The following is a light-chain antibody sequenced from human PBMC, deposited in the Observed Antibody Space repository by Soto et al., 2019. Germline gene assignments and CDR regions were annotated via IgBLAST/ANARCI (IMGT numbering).Light chain of an antibody. Sequence: DIQITQSPSTLSASVGDRVIITCRASQSISSWLAWYQQKPGKAPKLLIYDASSLKSGVPSRFSGSGSGTEFTLTINSLQPDDFATYYCQQYNTYPWTFGQGTKVEIK. CDR3: QQYNTYPWT. V-gene: IGKV1-5*01. CDR2: DAS. J-gene: IGKJ1*01. CDR1: QSISSW.